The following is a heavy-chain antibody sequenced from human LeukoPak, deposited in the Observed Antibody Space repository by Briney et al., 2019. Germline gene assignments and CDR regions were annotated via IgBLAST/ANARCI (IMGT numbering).Heavy chain of an antibody. CDR3: ARDMVRGTMDV. Sequence: PGGSLRLSCAASGFTFSSYGMHWVRQAQGKGLEWVAVIWYDGSNKYYADSVKGRFTISRDNSKNTLYLQMNSLRAEDTAVYYCARDMVRGTMDVWGKGTTVTVSS. V-gene: IGHV3-33*01. CDR2: IWYDGSNK. CDR1: GFTFSSYG. J-gene: IGHJ6*04. D-gene: IGHD3-10*01.